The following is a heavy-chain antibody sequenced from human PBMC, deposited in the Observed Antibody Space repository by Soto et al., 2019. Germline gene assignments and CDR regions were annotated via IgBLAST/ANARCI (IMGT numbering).Heavy chain of an antibody. CDR3: ARDAFDYDTTGYHSDY. D-gene: IGHD3-22*01. J-gene: IGHJ4*02. CDR1: GFTFSNFH. V-gene: IGHV3-48*02. Sequence: EVQLVESGGGLVQPGGSLRLSCGASGFTFSNFHMNWVRQAPGKGLEWVSYISSSGSTTYYADSVKGRFTIPRDNARTSLFLQMSSLRDEDTAVYYCARDAFDYDTTGYHSDYWGQGTLVTVSS. CDR2: ISSSGSTT.